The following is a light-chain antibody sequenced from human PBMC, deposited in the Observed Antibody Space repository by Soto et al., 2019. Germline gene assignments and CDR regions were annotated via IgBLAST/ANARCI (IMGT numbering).Light chain of an antibody. V-gene: IGLV7-46*01. J-gene: IGLJ3*02. CDR2: DTT. CDR3: LLSHGRARV. Sequence: VVTQEPSLTVSPGGTVTLTCGSSTGAVTSDHWPYWFQRKPGQAPRTLIYDTTNKQSWTPARFSGSLLGGKAALTLSGAQPEDEADYYCLLSHGRARVFGGGTKLTVL. CDR1: TGAVTSDHW.